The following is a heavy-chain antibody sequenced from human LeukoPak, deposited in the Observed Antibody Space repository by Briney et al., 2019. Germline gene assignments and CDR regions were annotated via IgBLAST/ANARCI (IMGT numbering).Heavy chain of an antibody. CDR2: ISGSGGST. CDR3: AKIGWEGSGSYPFDY. CDR1: GFTFSSYG. D-gene: IGHD3-10*01. V-gene: IGHV3-23*01. J-gene: IGHJ4*02. Sequence: AGGSLGLSCAASGFTFSSYGMSWVRQAPGKGLEWVSAISGSGGSTYYADSVKGRFTISRDNSKNTLYLQMNSLRAEDTAVYYCAKIGWEGSGSYPFDYWGQGTLVTVSS.